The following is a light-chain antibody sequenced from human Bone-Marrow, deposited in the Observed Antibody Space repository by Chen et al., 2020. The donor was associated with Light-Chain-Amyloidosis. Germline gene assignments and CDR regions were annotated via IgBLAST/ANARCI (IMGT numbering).Light chain of an antibody. CDR3: QSADSSGTYEVI. J-gene: IGLJ2*01. CDR1: DLPTKF. CDR2: RDT. V-gene: IGLV3-25*03. Sequence: SSELTQPPSVSVSSGQTARSTCPGDDLPTKFAYWYQQKPGQAPVLVIHRDTERPSGISERFSGSSSGTTATLTISGVQAEDEADYHCQSADSSGTYEVIFGGGTKLTVL.